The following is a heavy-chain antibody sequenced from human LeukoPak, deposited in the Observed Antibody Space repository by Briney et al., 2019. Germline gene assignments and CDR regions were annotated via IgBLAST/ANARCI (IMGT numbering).Heavy chain of an antibody. CDR3: ANYRKPQGLDY. V-gene: IGHV3-23*01. D-gene: IGHD1-14*01. Sequence: GGPLRLSGEAPKLTFGSFAMSWVGRLPGRGREWVSTISGSGDSTYYADSVKGRFTISRDNSKNTLYLQMTSLRVEDTAVYYCANYRKPQGLDYWGQGTLVSVSS. J-gene: IGHJ4*02. CDR1: KLTFGSFA. CDR2: ISGSGDST.